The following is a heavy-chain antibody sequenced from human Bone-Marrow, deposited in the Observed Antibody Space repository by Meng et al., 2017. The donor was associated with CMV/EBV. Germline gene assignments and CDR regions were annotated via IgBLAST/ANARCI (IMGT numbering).Heavy chain of an antibody. CDR3: ARDSDAVGVTIDY. D-gene: IGHD1-26*01. Sequence: GESLKISCAASGFTFSSYWMHWVRQAPGKGLVWVSRINSDGSTTRYADSVKGRFTISRDNAKNTLYLQMNSLRAEDTAVYYCARDSDAVGVTIDYWGQGTRVTVFS. V-gene: IGHV3-74*01. CDR1: GFTFSSYW. J-gene: IGHJ4*02. CDR2: INSDGSTT.